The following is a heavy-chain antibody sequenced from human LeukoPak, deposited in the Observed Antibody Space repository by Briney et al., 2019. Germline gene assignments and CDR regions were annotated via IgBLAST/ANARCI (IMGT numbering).Heavy chain of an antibody. CDR1: GGSFSGYY. V-gene: IGHV4-34*01. CDR2: INHSGST. D-gene: IGHD2-15*01. J-gene: IGHJ4*02. CDR3: ARVTAGYCLDY. Sequence: SETPSLTCAVYGGSFSGYYWSWIRQPPGKGLEWIGEINHSGSTNYNPSLKSRVTISVDTSKNQFSLKLSSVTAADTAVYYCARVTAGYCLDYWGQGTLVTVSS.